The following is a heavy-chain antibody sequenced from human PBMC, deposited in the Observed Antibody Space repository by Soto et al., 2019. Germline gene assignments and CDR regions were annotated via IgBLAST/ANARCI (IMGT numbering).Heavy chain of an antibody. V-gene: IGHV1-18*01. CDR1: GYTFTSYG. Sequence: ASVKVSCKASGYTFTSYGISWVRQAPGQGLEWMGWISAYNGNTNYAQKLQGRVTMTTDTSTSTAYMELRSLRSDDTAVYYCSRDPPSSSSWYETYQPPNAPTWFDPWGQGTLVTVS. CDR2: ISAYNGNT. D-gene: IGHD6-13*01. J-gene: IGHJ5*02. CDR3: SRDPPSSSSWYETYQPPNAPTWFDP.